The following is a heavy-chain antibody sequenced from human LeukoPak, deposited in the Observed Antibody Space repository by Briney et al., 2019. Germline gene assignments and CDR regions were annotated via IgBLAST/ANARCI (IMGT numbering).Heavy chain of an antibody. CDR2: INHSGST. Sequence: NPSETLSLTCAVYGGSFSGYYWSWIRQPPGKGLEWIGEINHSGSTNYNPSLKSRVTISVDTSKNQFSLKLSSVTAADTAVYYCARRHTAMVKIDYWGQGTLVTVSS. V-gene: IGHV4-34*01. J-gene: IGHJ4*02. D-gene: IGHD5-18*01. CDR3: ARRHTAMVKIDY. CDR1: GGSFSGYY.